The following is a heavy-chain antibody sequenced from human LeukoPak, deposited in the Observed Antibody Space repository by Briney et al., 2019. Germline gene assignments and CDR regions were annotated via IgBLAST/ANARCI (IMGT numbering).Heavy chain of an antibody. CDR3: ARGDFESGTYNDAFDI. V-gene: IGHV3-7*01. CDR2: IKPDGSEK. Sequence: GGSLRLSCAASGFMFSGYWMSWVRQAPGKGLEWVANIKPDGSEKYSVDSVKGRFTISRDNAKNSLYLQMNSLRVEDTAVYYCARGDFESGTYNDAFDIWGQGTMVTVS. J-gene: IGHJ3*02. CDR1: GFMFSGYW. D-gene: IGHD1-1*01.